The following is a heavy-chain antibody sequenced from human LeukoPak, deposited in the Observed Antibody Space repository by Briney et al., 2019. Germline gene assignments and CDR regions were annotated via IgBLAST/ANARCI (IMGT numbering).Heavy chain of an antibody. V-gene: IGHV1-69*04. CDR1: GGTFSSYA. CDR3: ARTYYYDSSGYYYAEYFQH. J-gene: IGHJ1*01. Sequence: SVKVSCKASGGTFSSYAISWVRQAPGQGLEWMGRIIPILGIANYAQKFQGRVMITADKSTSTAYMELSSLRSEDTAVYYCARTYYYDSSGYYYAEYFQHWGQGTLVTVSS. CDR2: IIPILGIA. D-gene: IGHD3-22*01.